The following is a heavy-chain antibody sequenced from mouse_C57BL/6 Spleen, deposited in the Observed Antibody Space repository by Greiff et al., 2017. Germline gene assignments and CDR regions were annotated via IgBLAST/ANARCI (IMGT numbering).Heavy chain of an antibody. CDR1: GYSITSGYY. J-gene: IGHJ3*01. CDR3: ARGAGYSPFAY. D-gene: IGHD2-3*01. Sequence: EVKLQESGPGLVKPSQSLSLTCSVTGYSITSGYYWNWIRQFPGNKLEWMGYISYDGSTHYTPSLKNRISITRDTSKNQFFLTLTSVTTEDTATYYCARGAGYSPFAYWGQGTLVTVSA. V-gene: IGHV3-6*01. CDR2: ISYDGST.